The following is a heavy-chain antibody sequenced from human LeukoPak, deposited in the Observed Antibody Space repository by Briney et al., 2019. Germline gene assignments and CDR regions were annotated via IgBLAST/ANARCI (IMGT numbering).Heavy chain of an antibody. V-gene: IGHV3-15*01. D-gene: IGHD3-3*01. J-gene: IGHJ4*02. Sequence: GSLRLSCAASGFTFSNAWMSWVRQAPGKGLEWVGRIKSKTDGGTTDYAAPVKGRFTISRDDSKNTLYLQMNSLKTEDTAVYYCTTVQGFWSGYYPFDYWGQGTLVTVSS. CDR2: IKSKTDGGTT. CDR1: GFTFSNAW. CDR3: TTVQGFWSGYYPFDY.